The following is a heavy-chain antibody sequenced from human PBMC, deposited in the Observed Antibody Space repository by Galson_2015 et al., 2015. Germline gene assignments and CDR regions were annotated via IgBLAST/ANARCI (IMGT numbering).Heavy chain of an antibody. D-gene: IGHD4-11*01. J-gene: IGHJ6*02. Sequence: SLRLSCAASGFTFSSYGMHWVRQAPGKGLEWVAVISYDGSNKYYADSVKGRFTISRDNSKNTLYLQMNNLRAEDTAVYYCAKGAWGGGDSNYGYYYYGMDVWGQGTTVTVSS. CDR3: AKGAWGGGDSNYGYYYYGMDV. CDR1: GFTFSSYG. V-gene: IGHV3-30*18. CDR2: ISYDGSNK.